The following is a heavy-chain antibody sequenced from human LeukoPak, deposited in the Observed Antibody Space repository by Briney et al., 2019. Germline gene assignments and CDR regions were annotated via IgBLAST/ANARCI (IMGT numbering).Heavy chain of an antibody. D-gene: IGHD2-2*01. Sequence: PGGSLRLSCAASGFTFSSYEMNWVRQAPGKGLEWVSYISSSGSTIYYADSVKGRFTISRDNAKNSLYLQMNSLRAEDTAMYYCARDQMRPYQYYMDVWGKGTTVTVSS. V-gene: IGHV3-48*03. CDR3: ARDQMRPYQYYMDV. CDR2: ISSSGSTI. CDR1: GFTFSSYE. J-gene: IGHJ6*03.